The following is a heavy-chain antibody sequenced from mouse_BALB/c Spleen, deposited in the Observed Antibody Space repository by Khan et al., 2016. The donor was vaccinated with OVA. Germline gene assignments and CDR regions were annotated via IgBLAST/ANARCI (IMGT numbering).Heavy chain of an antibody. V-gene: IGHV9-3-1*01. D-gene: IGHD6-1*01. CDR3: ARSASYWFFDV. CDR2: INTYTGEP. CDR1: GYTFTNYG. Sequence: QIQLVQSGPELKKPGETVKISCKASGYTFTNYGMNWVKQAPGKGLKWMGWINTYTGEPTYADDFKGRFAFSLETSANTAYLQINNLKNEDTATSFCARSASYWFFDVGGAGTTVTVSS. J-gene: IGHJ1*01.